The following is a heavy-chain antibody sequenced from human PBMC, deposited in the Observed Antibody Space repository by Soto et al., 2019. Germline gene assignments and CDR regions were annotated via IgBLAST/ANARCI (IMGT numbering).Heavy chain of an antibody. CDR3: ARLAVVVPAAIPRYYYMDV. J-gene: IGHJ6*03. V-gene: IGHV4-34*01. CDR2: INHSGST. CDR1: GGSFSGYY. Sequence: SETLSLTCGVYGGSFSGYYWSWIRQPPGKGLEWIGEINHSGSTNYNPSLKSRVTISVDTSKNQFSLKLSSVTAADTAVYYCARLAVVVPAAIPRYYYMDVWGKGTTVTVSS. D-gene: IGHD2-2*01.